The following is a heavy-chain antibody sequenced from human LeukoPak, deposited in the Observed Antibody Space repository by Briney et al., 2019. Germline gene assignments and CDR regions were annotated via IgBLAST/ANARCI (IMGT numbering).Heavy chain of an antibody. CDR1: GGSITSTY. CDR3: ARRPDGTSHFDS. J-gene: IGHJ4*02. CDR2: IYYGGSS. Sequence: SETLSLTCTVSGGSITSTYWSWIRQPPGKGLEWIGHIYYGGSSKSNPSLKSRVTMSVDTSRTQFSLKLNSVTAADTAVYHCARRPDGTSHFDSWGQGTLVTVSS. D-gene: IGHD6-6*01. V-gene: IGHV4-59*08.